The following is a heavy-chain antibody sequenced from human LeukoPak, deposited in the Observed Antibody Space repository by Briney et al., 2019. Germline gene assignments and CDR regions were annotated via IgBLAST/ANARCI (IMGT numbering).Heavy chain of an antibody. D-gene: IGHD2-2*01. J-gene: IGHJ6*02. V-gene: IGHV3-7*01. CDR2: IKEDGSEK. CDR1: GFTFSSYA. CDR3: ARGGGVVPAANYYYHYGMDV. Sequence: GGSLRLSCAASGFTFSSYAMSWVRQAPGKGLEWVANIKEDGSEKYYVDSVKGRFTISRDNAKNSLYLQMNSLRAEDTAVYYCARGGGVVPAANYYYHYGMDVWGQGTTVTVSS.